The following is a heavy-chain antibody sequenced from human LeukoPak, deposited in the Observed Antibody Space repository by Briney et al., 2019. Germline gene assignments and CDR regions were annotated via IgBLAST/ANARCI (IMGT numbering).Heavy chain of an antibody. Sequence: GGSLRLSCAASGFTFSSYSMNWVRQAPGKGLEWVSCISSSSGYINYADSVKGRFTISRDNAKNSLYLQMNSLRVEDTAVHYCARDAHDSSGYYAYYFDYWGQGTLVTVSS. CDR2: ISSSSGYI. J-gene: IGHJ4*02. D-gene: IGHD3-22*01. CDR3: ARDAHDSSGYYAYYFDY. V-gene: IGHV3-21*01. CDR1: GFTFSSYS.